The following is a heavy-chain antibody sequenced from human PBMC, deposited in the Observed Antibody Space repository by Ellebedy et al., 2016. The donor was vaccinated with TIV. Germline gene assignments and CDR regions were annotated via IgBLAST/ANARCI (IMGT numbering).Heavy chain of an antibody. Sequence: GESLKIFCEASGFTFGSYWMSWVRQPPGKGLEWVANIYQDGSESFYADSVKGRFTISRDNAKNSLFLQMNSLRVEDTAVYYCARRASYGDYAVQVNPWFDPWGQGTLVTVSS. J-gene: IGHJ5*02. CDR3: ARRASYGDYAVQVNPWFDP. CDR2: IYQDGSES. CDR1: GFTFGSYW. V-gene: IGHV3-7*01. D-gene: IGHD4-17*01.